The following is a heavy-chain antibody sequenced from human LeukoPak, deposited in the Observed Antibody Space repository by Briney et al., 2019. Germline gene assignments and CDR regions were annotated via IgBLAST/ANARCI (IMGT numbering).Heavy chain of an antibody. V-gene: IGHV4-59*08. J-gene: IGHJ5*02. Sequence: PSETLSLTCTVSGGSISSYYWSWIRQPPGKGLEWIGYIYYSGSTNYNPSLKSRVTISVDTSKNQFSLKLSSVTAADTAVYYCARHGYSYGYRYWFDPWGQGTLVTVSS. CDR3: ARHGYSYGYRYWFDP. CDR1: GGSISSYY. CDR2: IYYSGST. D-gene: IGHD5-18*01.